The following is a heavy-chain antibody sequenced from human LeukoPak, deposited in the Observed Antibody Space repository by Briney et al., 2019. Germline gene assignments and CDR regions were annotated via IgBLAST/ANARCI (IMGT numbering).Heavy chain of an antibody. V-gene: IGHV6-1*01. CDR3: ARDPGVDTAMVDAFDI. CDR1: GDSVSSNSAA. Sequence: SQTLSLTCAISGDSVSSNSAAWNWIRQSPSRGLEWLGSTYYRSKWYNDYAVSVKSRITINPDTSKNQFSLQLNSVTPEDTAVYYCARDPGVDTAMVDAFDIWGQGTMVIVSS. J-gene: IGHJ3*02. D-gene: IGHD5-18*01. CDR2: TYYRSKWYN.